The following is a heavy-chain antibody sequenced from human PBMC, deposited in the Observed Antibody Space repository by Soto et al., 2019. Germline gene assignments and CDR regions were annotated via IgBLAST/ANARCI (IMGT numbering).Heavy chain of an antibody. CDR1: GGSVSANSYY. CDR3: VRGPRLHDWFDH. J-gene: IGHJ5*02. CDR2: IYHTGII. Sequence: PSETMSLTCTVSGGSVSANSYYWNWIRLPPGKGLQWVGHIYHTGIIQYSPSFKSRALISLDTPQNQLSLRLSSVTVADTAVYSGVRGPRLHDWFDHWCQGTWVTV. V-gene: IGHV4-61*01.